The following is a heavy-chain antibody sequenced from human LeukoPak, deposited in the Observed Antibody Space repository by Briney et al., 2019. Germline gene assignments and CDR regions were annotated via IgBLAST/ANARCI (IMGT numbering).Heavy chain of an antibody. CDR3: ARRGYCSSTSCYEYWFDP. D-gene: IGHD2-2*01. V-gene: IGHV4-39*01. CDR1: GGSISSSSDY. J-gene: IGHJ5*02. Sequence: PSETLSLTCTVSGGSISSSSDYWGWIRQPPGKGLEWIGIIYYSGSTYYNPSLKSRLTISVDTSKNQFSLKLSSVTATDTAAYYCARRGYCSSTSCYEYWFDPWGQGTLVTVSS. CDR2: IYYSGST.